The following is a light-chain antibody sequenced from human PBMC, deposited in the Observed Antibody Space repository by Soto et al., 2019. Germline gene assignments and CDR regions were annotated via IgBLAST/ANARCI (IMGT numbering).Light chain of an antibody. CDR2: DVN. J-gene: IGLJ1*01. CDR1: GSDVSGYNF. Sequence: QSALTQPRSVSGSPGQSVTISCTGAGSDVSGYNFLSWYQQYPGKAPKVIIYDVNKRPSGVPDRFSGSKSGKAASLTISGLQAEDEADYFCFSFTTTSTHVFGTGTKLTVL. CDR3: FSFTTTSTHV. V-gene: IGLV2-11*01.